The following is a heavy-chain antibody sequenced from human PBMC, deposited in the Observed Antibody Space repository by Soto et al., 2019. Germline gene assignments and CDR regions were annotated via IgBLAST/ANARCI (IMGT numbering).Heavy chain of an antibody. V-gene: IGHV3-30*04. D-gene: IGHD2-2*02. J-gene: IGHJ5*02. CDR2: ISYDGSNK. Sequence: GGSLRLSCAASGFTFSSYAMHWVRQAPGKGLGWVAVISYDGSNKYYADSVKGRFTISRDNSKNTLYLQMNSLRAEDTAVYYCARDYGGYCSSTSCYNSWFDPWGQGTLVTVSS. CDR3: ARDYGGYCSSTSCYNSWFDP. CDR1: GFTFSSYA.